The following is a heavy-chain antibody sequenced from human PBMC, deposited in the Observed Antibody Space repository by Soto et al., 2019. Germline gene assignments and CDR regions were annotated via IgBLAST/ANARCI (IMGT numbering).Heavy chain of an antibody. CDR2: IIPIFGTA. CDR3: ASWSSSHPDAFDI. V-gene: IGHV1-69*13. Sequence: GASVKVSCKASGGTFSSYAISWVRQAPGQGLEWMGGIIPIFGTANYAQKFQGRVTIAADESTSTAYMELSSLRSEDTAVYYCASWSSSHPDAFDIWGQGTMVTVSS. J-gene: IGHJ3*02. D-gene: IGHD6-13*01. CDR1: GGTFSSYA.